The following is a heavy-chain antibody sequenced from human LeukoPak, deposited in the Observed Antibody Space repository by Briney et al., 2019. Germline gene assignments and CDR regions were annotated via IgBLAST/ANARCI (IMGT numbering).Heavy chain of an antibody. D-gene: IGHD4/OR15-4a*01. CDR1: GFAFSDFA. Sequence: GGSLRLSCAASGFAFSDFAMSWVGQAPGKGLEWVSAVTNSGNTTYYADSEKGRFTISKDNSKSTLHLQLNSLRAEDTAIYFCARHRNFGANFAIDYWGQGTLVTVSS. V-gene: IGHV3-23*01. CDR2: VTNSGNTT. CDR3: ARHRNFGANFAIDY. J-gene: IGHJ4*02.